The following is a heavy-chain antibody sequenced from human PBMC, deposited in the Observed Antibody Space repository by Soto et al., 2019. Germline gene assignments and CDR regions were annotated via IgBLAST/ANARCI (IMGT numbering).Heavy chain of an antibody. D-gene: IGHD6-19*01. CDR1: GFTFSSYG. CDR2: ISYDGSNK. CDR3: AKDYIAVASKTQCIDY. Sequence: GGSLRLSCAASGFTFSSYGMHWVRQAPGKGLEWVAVISYDGSNKYYADSVKGRFTISRDNSKNTLYLQMNSLRAEDTAVYYCAKDYIAVASKTQCIDYWGQGTLVTVSS. J-gene: IGHJ4*02. V-gene: IGHV3-30*18.